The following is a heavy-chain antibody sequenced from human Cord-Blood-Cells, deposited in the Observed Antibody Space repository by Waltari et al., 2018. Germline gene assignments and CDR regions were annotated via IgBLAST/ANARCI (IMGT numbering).Heavy chain of an antibody. V-gene: IGHV4-39*01. D-gene: IGHD1-7*01. Sequence: QLQLQESGPGLVKPSETLSPTCTVSGGSISRSSYYWGWIRQPPGKGLEWIGSIYYSVSTYDNPYHKSRVTISVDTSKNQFSLKLSFVTAAETAVYYCARHVPYSWNYVKLNDACDIWGQGTMVTVSS. CDR2: IYYSVST. CDR1: GGSISRSSYY. CDR3: ARHVPYSWNYVKLNDACDI. J-gene: IGHJ3*02.